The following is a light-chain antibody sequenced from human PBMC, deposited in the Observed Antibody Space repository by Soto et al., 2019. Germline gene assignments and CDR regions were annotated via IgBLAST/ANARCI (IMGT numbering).Light chain of an antibody. CDR1: QSVTTD. Sequence: EIVMTQSPATLSLSPGESAPLSCRASQSVTTDLAWYQQKPGQAPRLLIYGASNRATGIPDRFSGSGSGTDFTLTISSLEPEDFAVYYCQQRSNWPITVGQGTRLEIK. J-gene: IGKJ5*01. V-gene: IGKV3-11*01. CDR2: GAS. CDR3: QQRSNWPIT.